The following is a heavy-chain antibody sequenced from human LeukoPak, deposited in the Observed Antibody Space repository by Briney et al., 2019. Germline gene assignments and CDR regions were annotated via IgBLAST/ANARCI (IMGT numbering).Heavy chain of an antibody. CDR3: ARGPIVVVPAATFDY. CDR2: ISAYNGNT. CDR1: GYTFTSYG. V-gene: IGHV1-18*01. D-gene: IGHD2-2*01. Sequence: ASVKVSCKASGYTFTSYGISWVRQAPGQGLEWMGWISAYNGNTTYAQKLQGRVTMTTDTSTSTAYMELRSLRSDDTAVYYCARGPIVVVPAATFDYWGQGTLVTVSS. J-gene: IGHJ4*02.